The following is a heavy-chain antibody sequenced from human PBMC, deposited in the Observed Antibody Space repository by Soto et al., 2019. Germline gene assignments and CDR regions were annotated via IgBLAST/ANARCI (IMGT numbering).Heavy chain of an antibody. J-gene: IGHJ4*02. V-gene: IGHV3-33*08. Sequence: PGGSLRLSCVASDPSFSYHWVHWVRQSPGEGLVWVAVIWYDGSNKYYADSVKGRFTISRDNSKNTLYLQMNSLRAEDTAVYYCARDLVSRYSSGWPIDYWGQGTLVTVSS. CDR3: ARDLVSRYSSGWPIDY. CDR2: IWYDGSNK. CDR1: DPSFSYHW. D-gene: IGHD6-19*01.